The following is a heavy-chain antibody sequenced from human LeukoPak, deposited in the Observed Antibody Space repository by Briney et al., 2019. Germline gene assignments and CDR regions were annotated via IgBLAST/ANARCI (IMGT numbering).Heavy chain of an antibody. CDR3: ARQVSQPTQAYYYYYMDV. J-gene: IGHJ6*03. CDR2: IIPIFGTA. V-gene: IGHV1-69*05. CDR1: GGTFSSYA. D-gene: IGHD2-2*01. Sequence: SVKVSCKASGGTFSSYAISWVRQAPGQGLEWMGRIIPIFGTANYAQKFQGRVTITTDESTSTAYMELSSLRSEDTAVYYCARQVSQPTQAYYYYYMDVWGEGTTVTVSS.